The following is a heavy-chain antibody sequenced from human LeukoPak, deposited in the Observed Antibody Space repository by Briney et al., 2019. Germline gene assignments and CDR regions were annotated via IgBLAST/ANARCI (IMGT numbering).Heavy chain of an antibody. J-gene: IGHJ3*02. CDR1: GYTFTGYY. Sequence: ASVKVSCKASGYTFTGYYMHWVRQAPGQGLEWMGRINPNSGGTNYAQKFQGRVTMTRDTSISTAYMELSRLRSDDTAVYYCARPSYSGSSTLGDAFDIWGRGTMVTVSS. D-gene: IGHD1-26*01. CDR2: INPNSGGT. V-gene: IGHV1-2*06. CDR3: ARPSYSGSSTLGDAFDI.